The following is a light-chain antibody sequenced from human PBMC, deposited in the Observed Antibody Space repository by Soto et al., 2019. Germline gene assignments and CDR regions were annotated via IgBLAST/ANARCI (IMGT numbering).Light chain of an antibody. CDR2: KAS. V-gene: IGKV1-5*03. CDR1: QSVSSR. CDR3: QQYDNYPIS. J-gene: IGKJ5*01. Sequence: DIQMTQSPSTLSASVGDRVTITCRASQSVSSRLAWYRQKPGEAPNLLIYKASNLETGVPSRFSGSGFGTEFTLTINSLQPDDFATYYCQQYDNYPISFGQGTRLEIK.